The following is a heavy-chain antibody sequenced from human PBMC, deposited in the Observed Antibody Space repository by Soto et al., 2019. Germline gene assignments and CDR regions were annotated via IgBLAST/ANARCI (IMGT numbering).Heavy chain of an antibody. CDR1: GYTFTSYD. Sequence: GPSVKVSCKASGYTFTSYDINWVRQATGQGLEWMGWMNPNSGNTGYAQKFQGRVTMTRNTSISTAYMELSSLRSEDTAVYYCARGGKKAAAGYYYYYYMDVWGKGTTVTVSS. CDR3: ARGGKKAAAGYYYYYYMDV. V-gene: IGHV1-8*01. J-gene: IGHJ6*03. D-gene: IGHD6-13*01. CDR2: MNPNSGNT.